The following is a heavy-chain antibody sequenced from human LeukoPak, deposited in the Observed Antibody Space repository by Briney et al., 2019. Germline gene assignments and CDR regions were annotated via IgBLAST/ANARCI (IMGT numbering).Heavy chain of an antibody. D-gene: IGHD3-9*01. J-gene: IGHJ4*02. CDR1: GFTFSDYY. CDR3: AREDILTGYYY. CDR2: ISSSSSNI. V-gene: IGHV3-11*06. Sequence: PGGSLRLSCAASGFTFSDYYMNWVRQAPGKGLEWVSYISSSSSNINYAASVKGRFTISRDNAKNSLYLQMNSLRAEDTAVYYCAREDILTGYYYWGQGTLVTVSS.